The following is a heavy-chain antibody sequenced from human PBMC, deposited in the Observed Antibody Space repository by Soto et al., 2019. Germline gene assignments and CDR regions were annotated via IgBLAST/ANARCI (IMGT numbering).Heavy chain of an antibody. CDR3: AVGALLWFGAPRSFDI. J-gene: IGHJ3*02. CDR1: GGSISSGGYY. Sequence: QVQLQESGPGLVKPSQTLSLTCTVSGGSISSGGYYWSWIRQHPGKGLEWIGYIYYSGSTYYNPSLKSRVTISVDTSKNQFSRKLSSVTDADTAVYYCAVGALLWFGAPRSFDIWGQGTMVTVSS. V-gene: IGHV4-31*03. D-gene: IGHD3-10*01. CDR2: IYYSGST.